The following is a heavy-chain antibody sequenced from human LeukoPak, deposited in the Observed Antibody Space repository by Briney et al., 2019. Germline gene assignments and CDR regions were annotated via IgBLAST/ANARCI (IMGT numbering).Heavy chain of an antibody. D-gene: IGHD1-14*01. V-gene: IGHV3-53*01. Sequence: GGSLRLSCAASGFTVITNDMTWVRQAPGKGLEWVSVLYSDGNTKYADSVQGRFTSSRDNSKNTLYLEMNSLSPDDTAVYYCARGVEPLAANTLAYWGQGTLVTVSS. CDR2: LYSDGNT. CDR1: GFTVITND. CDR3: ARGVEPLAANTLAY. J-gene: IGHJ4*02.